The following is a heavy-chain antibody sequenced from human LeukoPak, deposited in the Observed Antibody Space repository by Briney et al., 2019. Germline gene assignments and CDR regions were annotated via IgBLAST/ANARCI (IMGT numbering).Heavy chain of an antibody. V-gene: IGHV1-69*04. CDR2: IIPIFGIA. Sequence: SVKVSCKASGGTFSSYDISWVRQAPGQGLEWMGRIIPIFGIANYAQKFQGRVTITADKSTSTAYMELSSLRSEDTAVYYCAREDTIFGVVIRFDYWGQGTLVTVSS. D-gene: IGHD3-3*01. J-gene: IGHJ4*02. CDR1: GGTFSSYD. CDR3: AREDTIFGVVIRFDY.